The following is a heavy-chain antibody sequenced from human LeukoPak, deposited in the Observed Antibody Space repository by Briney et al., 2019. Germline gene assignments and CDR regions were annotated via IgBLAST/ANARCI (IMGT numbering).Heavy chain of an antibody. CDR1: GGSISRSSYY. CDR2: IYYSGKT. CDR3: VKEEMGTFHFEK. D-gene: IGHD3-9*01. Sequence: KTSETLSLTCTVSGGSISRSSYYWGWISQPPGKGLKWIGSIYYSGKTYYNPSLKRRATISVDPSKNQFFLKLSSVTAADTAVYYCVKEEMGTFHFEKWGQGTLVTVSS. J-gene: IGHJ4*02. V-gene: IGHV4-39*01.